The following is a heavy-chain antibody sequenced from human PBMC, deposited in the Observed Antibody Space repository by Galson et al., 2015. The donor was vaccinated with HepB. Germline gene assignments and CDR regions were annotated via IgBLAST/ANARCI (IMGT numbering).Heavy chain of an antibody. CDR1: GFMFRRYA. CDR3: AKEFTDFDSAGDAFDV. J-gene: IGHJ3*01. V-gene: IGHV3-23*01. CDR2: IGIERPTT. D-gene: IGHD3-9*01. Sequence: SLRLSCAASGFMFRRYAMAWVRQAPGKGLEWVSVIGIERPTTLYSDSVRGRFTISRDDSSNTLYLQMNSLRAADTAVYYCAKEFTDFDSAGDAFDVWGQGTMVTVSS.